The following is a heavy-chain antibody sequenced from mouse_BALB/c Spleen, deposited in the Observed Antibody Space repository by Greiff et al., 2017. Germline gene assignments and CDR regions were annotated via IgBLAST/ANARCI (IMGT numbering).Heavy chain of an antibody. CDR2: INSNGGST. D-gene: IGHD1-2*01. Sequence: EVKLMESGGGLVQPGGSLKLSCAASGFTFSSYGMSWVRQTPDKRLELVATINSNGGSTYYPDSVKGRFTISRDNAKNTLYLQMSSLKSEDTAMYYCARDYYGYWFAYWGQGTLVTVSA. J-gene: IGHJ3*01. CDR1: GFTFSSYG. V-gene: IGHV5-6-3*01. CDR3: ARDYYGYWFAY.